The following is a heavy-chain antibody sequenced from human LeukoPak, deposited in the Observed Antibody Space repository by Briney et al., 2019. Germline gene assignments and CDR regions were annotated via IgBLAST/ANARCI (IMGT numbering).Heavy chain of an antibody. CDR2: IYYSGST. J-gene: IGHJ3*02. CDR3: ARASSGYYYEEVYAFDI. CDR1: GGSFSGYY. Sequence: PSETLSLTCAVYGGSFSGYYWSWIRQPPGKGLEWIGYIYYSGSTNYNPSLKSRVTISVDTSKNQFSLKLSSVTAADTAVYYCARASSGYYYEEVYAFDIWGQGTMVTVSS. V-gene: IGHV4-59*01. D-gene: IGHD3-22*01.